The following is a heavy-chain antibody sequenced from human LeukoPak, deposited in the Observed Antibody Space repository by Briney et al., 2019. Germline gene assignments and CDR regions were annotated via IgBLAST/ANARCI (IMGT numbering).Heavy chain of an antibody. J-gene: IGHJ4*02. D-gene: IGHD3-22*01. CDR3: AKGPHYYDSSGYDY. CDR2: ISYDGSNK. CDR1: GFTFSSYG. Sequence: PGGSLRLSCAASGFTFSSYGMHWVRQAPGKGLEWVAVISYDGSNKYYADSVKGRFTISGDNSKNTLYLQMNSLRAEDTAVYYCAKGPHYYDSSGYDYWGQGTLVTVSS. V-gene: IGHV3-30*18.